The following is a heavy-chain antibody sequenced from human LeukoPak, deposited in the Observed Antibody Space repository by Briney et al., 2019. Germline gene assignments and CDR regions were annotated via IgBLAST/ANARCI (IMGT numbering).Heavy chain of an antibody. Sequence: SGPTLVKPTQTLTLTCAFSGFSLSTYAVGVGWIRQPPGKALDWLAVIYWNDDKRYNPSLKSRLTITKDTAKNQVVLTMTNMDPVDTATYYCAHKLDVTPCWTCLSFDYWGQGTLVTVSS. CDR3: AHKLDVTPCWTCLSFDY. V-gene: IGHV2-5*01. CDR1: GFSLSTYAVG. D-gene: IGHD2-15*01. CDR2: IYWNDDK. J-gene: IGHJ4*02.